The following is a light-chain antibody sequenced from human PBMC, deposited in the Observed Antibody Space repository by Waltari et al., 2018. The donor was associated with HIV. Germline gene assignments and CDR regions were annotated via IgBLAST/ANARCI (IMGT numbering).Light chain of an antibody. CDR3: QSADSSGTDLI. CDR1: ALPKQH. J-gene: IGLJ2*01. V-gene: IGLV3-25*03. CDR2: KDS. Sequence: SYELTQPPSVSVSPGQTARITCSGDALPKQHAYWYQQKAGQARGLVISKDSERPSGIPERCSGSSSGTTVTLTISGVQAEDEADYNCQSADSSGTDLIFGGGTKLTVL.